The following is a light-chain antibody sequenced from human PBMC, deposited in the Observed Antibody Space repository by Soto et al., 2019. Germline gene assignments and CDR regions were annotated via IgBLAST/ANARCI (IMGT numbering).Light chain of an antibody. CDR2: EVT. V-gene: IGLV2-8*01. CDR1: SSDVGGYNF. J-gene: IGLJ3*02. CDR3: SSFGGGNKVL. Sequence: QSAPTQPPSESRSPGQSVTISCTGTSSDVGGYNFVSWYQQHPGKVPKPVIYEVTKRPSGVPDRFSGSKSGNTASLTVSGLLPDDESDYYCSSFGGGNKVLFGGGTKLTLL.